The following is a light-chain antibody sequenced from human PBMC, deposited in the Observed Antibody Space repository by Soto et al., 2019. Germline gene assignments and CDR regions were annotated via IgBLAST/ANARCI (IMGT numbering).Light chain of an antibody. V-gene: IGKV3-11*01. CDR1: QSVTSS. J-gene: IGKJ4*01. CDR2: DVS. CDR3: QQRTTWPT. Sequence: EIVLTQSPATRSLSPGDTATLSCRASQSVTSSLAWFQQKPGQAPRLLIYDVSRRATAIPARFSGSGSGTDFTLTISSLEPEDFAVYYCQQRTTWPTFGGGTKVEIK.